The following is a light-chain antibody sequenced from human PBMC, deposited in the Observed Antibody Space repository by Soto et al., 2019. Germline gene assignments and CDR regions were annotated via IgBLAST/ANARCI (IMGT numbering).Light chain of an antibody. J-gene: IGLJ1*01. CDR2: EGS. Sequence: QSVLTQPASVSGSPGQSITISCTGTSSDVGSYNLFSWYQQHPGKAPKLIIYEGSKRPSGVSNRFSGSKSGNTASLTISGLQAEDESDYYRCSSAGGSTYVFGTGTKLTVL. CDR1: SSDVGSYNL. CDR3: CSSAGGSTYV. V-gene: IGLV2-23*01.